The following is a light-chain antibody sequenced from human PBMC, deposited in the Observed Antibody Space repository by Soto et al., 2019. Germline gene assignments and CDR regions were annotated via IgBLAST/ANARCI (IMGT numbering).Light chain of an antibody. V-gene: IGKV1-33*01. CDR2: DAS. CDR1: QDIRNY. CDR3: QQYDNSYT. Sequence: DVQMTQSPSSLSASVGDRVTITCQANQDIRNYLNWFQQKPGKAPKLLIYDASNLETGVPSRFSGSGSGSHFTFTISSLQPEDIATYYCQQYDNSYTFGQGTKLEIK. J-gene: IGKJ2*01.